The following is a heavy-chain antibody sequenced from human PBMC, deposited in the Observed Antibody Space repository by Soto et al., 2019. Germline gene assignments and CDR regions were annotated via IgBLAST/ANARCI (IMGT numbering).Heavy chain of an antibody. J-gene: IGHJ5*02. CDR3: ARHPSDFWFDP. D-gene: IGHD2-21*02. CDR2: IYYSGST. V-gene: IGHV4-4*02. CDR1: GASVSSTYW. Sequence: SETLSLTCAVSGASVSSTYWWSWVRQPPGKGLEWIGYIYYSGSTYYNPSLKSRVTVSVDTSKNQFSLKLSSVTAADTAVYYCARHPSDFWFDPWGQGTLVTVSS.